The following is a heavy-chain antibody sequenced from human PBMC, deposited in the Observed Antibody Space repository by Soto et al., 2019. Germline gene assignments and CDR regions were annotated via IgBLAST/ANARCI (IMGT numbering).Heavy chain of an antibody. CDR3: GKASSHYGSGSYYTNAY. CDR1: GFSFRSYG. Sequence: GGSLRLSCAASGFSFRSYGLHWVRQAPGKGLEWVAVISNDGENKYYADSVKGRFTISRDNSKNTVYLQMNSLRVEDSAVYYCGKASSHYGSGSYYTNAYWGQGTLVTVSS. D-gene: IGHD3-10*01. J-gene: IGHJ4*02. V-gene: IGHV3-30*18. CDR2: ISNDGENK.